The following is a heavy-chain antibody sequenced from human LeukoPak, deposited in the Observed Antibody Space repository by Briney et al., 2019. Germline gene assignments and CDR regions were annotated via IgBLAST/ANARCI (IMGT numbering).Heavy chain of an antibody. V-gene: IGHV4-39*02. CDR2: IYYSGST. D-gene: IGHD3-9*01. J-gene: IGHJ4*02. CDR1: GGSITGSSYY. Sequence: SETLSLTCTLSGGSITGSSYYWGWIRQSPGKGLEWIGNIYYSGSTYYNSSLKSRVTISIDTSKNHFSLRLTSVTASDTAVYFCTRGSYDVLTGRSTLGEYWGQGTLVAVSP. CDR3: TRGSYDVLTGRSTLGEY.